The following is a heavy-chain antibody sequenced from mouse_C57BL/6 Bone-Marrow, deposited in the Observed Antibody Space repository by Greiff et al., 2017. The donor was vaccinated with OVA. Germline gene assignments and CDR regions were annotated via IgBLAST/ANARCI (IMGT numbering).Heavy chain of an antibody. V-gene: IGHV1-55*01. CDR1: GYTFTSYW. Sequence: QVQLQQPGAELVKPGASVKMSCKASGYTFTSYWITWVKQRPGQGLEWIGDIYPGSGSTNYNEKFKSKATLTVDTSSSTAYMQLSSLTSEDSAVYYCARGSITTVVATGDYWGQGTTLTVSS. D-gene: IGHD1-1*01. CDR3: ARGSITTVVATGDY. J-gene: IGHJ2*01. CDR2: IYPGSGST.